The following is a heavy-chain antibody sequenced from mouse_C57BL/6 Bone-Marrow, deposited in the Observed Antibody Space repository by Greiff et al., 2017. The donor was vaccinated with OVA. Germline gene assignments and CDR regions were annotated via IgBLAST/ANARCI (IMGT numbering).Heavy chain of an antibody. J-gene: IGHJ3*01. D-gene: IGHD2-3*01. CDR3: APDGYPRGAWFAY. CDR1: GFNIKDYY. V-gene: IGHV14-2*01. CDR2: IDPEDGET. Sequence: VQLQQSGAELVKPGASVKLSCTASGFNIKDYYMHWVKQRTEQGLAWIGRIDPEDGETKYAPKFQGQATITADTSSNPAYLQLSSLTTEDNAVDEGAPDGYPRGAWFAYWGQGTLVTVSA.